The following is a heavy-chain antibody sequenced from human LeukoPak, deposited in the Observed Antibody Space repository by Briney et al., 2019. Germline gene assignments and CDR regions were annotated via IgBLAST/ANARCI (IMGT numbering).Heavy chain of an antibody. CDR3: ARHDNWNYNEYNYYYYMDV. Sequence: GESLKISCKGSGYSFTSYWIGWVRQMPGKGLEWMGIIYPGDSDTRYSPSFQGQVTISADKSISTAYLQWSSLKASNTAMYYCARHDNWNYNEYNYYYYMDVWGKGTTVTVSS. J-gene: IGHJ6*03. CDR2: IYPGDSDT. V-gene: IGHV5-51*01. D-gene: IGHD1-7*01. CDR1: GYSFTSYW.